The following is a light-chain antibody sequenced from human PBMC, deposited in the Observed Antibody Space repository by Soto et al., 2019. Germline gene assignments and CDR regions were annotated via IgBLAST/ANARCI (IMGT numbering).Light chain of an antibody. CDR2: GAS. CDR3: QQYNNWPPYT. V-gene: IGKV3-15*01. CDR1: QSVTTR. Sequence: EIVLTQSPATLSMSPGERATLSCRASQSVTTRLAWYQQKPGQAPRLLIYGASTRATGIPARFSGSGSDTECTLTISSLQSEDFAVYYCQQYNNWPPYTFGQGTKLEIK. J-gene: IGKJ2*01.